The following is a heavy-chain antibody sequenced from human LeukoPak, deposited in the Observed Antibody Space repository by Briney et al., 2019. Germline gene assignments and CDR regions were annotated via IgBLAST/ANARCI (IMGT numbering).Heavy chain of an antibody. CDR2: INHSGST. V-gene: IGHV4-34*01. CDR1: GGSFSGYY. CDR3: ARAPLPIAAAGTRWFDP. Sequence: SETLSLTCAVYGGSFSGYYWSWIRQPPGKGLEWIGEINHSGSTNYNPSLKSRVTISVDTSKNQFSLKLSSVTAADTAVYYCARAPLPIAAAGTRWFDPWGQGTLVTVSS. J-gene: IGHJ5*02. D-gene: IGHD6-13*01.